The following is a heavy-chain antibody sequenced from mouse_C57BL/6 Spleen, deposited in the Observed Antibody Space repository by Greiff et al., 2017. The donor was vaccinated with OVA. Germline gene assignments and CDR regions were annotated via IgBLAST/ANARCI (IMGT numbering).Heavy chain of an antibody. J-gene: IGHJ4*01. Sequence: EVQLQQSGPELVKPGASVKISCKASGYTFTDYYMNWVKQSHGKSLEWIGDINPNNGGTSYNQKFKGKATLTVDKSSSTAYMEVRSLTSEDSAVYYCARDGNPAMDYWGQGTSVTVSS. D-gene: IGHD2-1*01. V-gene: IGHV1-26*01. CDR2: INPNNGGT. CDR3: ARDGNPAMDY. CDR1: GYTFTDYY.